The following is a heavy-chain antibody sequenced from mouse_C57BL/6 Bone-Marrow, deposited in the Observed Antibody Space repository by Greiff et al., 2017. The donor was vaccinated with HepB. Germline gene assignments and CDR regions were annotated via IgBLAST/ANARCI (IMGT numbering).Heavy chain of an antibody. CDR2: IDPENGDT. Sequence: VQLQQSGAELVRPGASVKLSCTASGFNIKDDYMHWVKQRPEQGLEWIGWIDPENGDTEYASKFQGKATITADTSSNTAYLQLSSLTSEDTAVYYCTKESNYSYYYAMDYWGQGTSVTVSS. CDR3: TKESNYSYYYAMDY. D-gene: IGHD2-5*01. V-gene: IGHV14-4*01. J-gene: IGHJ4*01. CDR1: GFNIKDDY.